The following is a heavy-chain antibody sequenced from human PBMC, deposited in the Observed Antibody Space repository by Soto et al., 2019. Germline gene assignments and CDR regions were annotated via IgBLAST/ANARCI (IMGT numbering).Heavy chain of an antibody. Sequence: PGESLKISCKGSGYSFTSYWIGWVRQMPGKGLEWMGIIYPGDSDTRYSPSFQGQVTISADKSISTAYLQWSSLKASDTAMYYCAVAGGYDYEEGGYYYGMDVWGQGTTVTVSS. CDR3: AVAGGYDYEEGGYYYGMDV. D-gene: IGHD5-12*01. CDR2: IYPGDSDT. V-gene: IGHV5-51*01. J-gene: IGHJ6*02. CDR1: GYSFTSYW.